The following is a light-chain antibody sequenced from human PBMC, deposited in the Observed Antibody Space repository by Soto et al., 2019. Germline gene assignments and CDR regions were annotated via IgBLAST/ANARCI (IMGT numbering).Light chain of an antibody. V-gene: IGKV3-20*01. Sequence: EIVLTQTPGIVSLSPGERVILSCRASQTVDSRYLAWYQQKHGQAPRLLIYGASNRARGIPDRFGGSGSGTDFTLTISRLEPEDFAVYYCQQYHFSPETVGQGTKVDSK. CDR3: QQYHFSPET. J-gene: IGKJ1*01. CDR1: QTVDSRY. CDR2: GAS.